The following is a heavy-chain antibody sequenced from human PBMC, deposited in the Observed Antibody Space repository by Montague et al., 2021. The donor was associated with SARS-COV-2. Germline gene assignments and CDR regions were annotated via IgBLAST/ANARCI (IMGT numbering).Heavy chain of an antibody. J-gene: IGHJ4*02. CDR3: VGEGRSSAYAMDY. D-gene: IGHD3-22*01. CDR2: IYSSGST. CDR1: GAPMSGSY. Sequence: SETLSLTCTVSGAPMSGSYWGWVRQPPGKGPEWIGNIYSSGSTHYNPSLKSRVTISVDTSKSQFSLRLTSVTAADTAAYYCVGEGRSSAYAMDYWGQGTLVTVSS. V-gene: IGHV4-59*01.